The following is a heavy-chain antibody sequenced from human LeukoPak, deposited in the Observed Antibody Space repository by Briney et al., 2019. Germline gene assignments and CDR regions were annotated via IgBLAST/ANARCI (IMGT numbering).Heavy chain of an antibody. J-gene: IGHJ5*01. CDR2: ISYDGSNK. V-gene: IGHV3-30-3*01. Sequence: GGSLRLSCAASGFTFSSYAMHWVRQAPGKGLEWVAVISYDGSNKYYADSVKGRFTISRDNAKNSLYLQMNNLRAEDTAVYYCARDRCTNGVCYTFASWGQGTLVTVSS. CDR1: GFTFSSYA. D-gene: IGHD2-8*01. CDR3: ARDRCTNGVCYTFAS.